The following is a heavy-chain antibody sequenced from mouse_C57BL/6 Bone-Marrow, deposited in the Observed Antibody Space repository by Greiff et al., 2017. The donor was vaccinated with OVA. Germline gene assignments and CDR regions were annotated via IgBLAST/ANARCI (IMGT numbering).Heavy chain of an antibody. CDR3: ARDYYGSSFWYFDV. J-gene: IGHJ1*03. D-gene: IGHD1-1*01. Sequence: VQLQQPGAELVKPGASVKLSCKASGYTFTSYWMQWVKQRPGQGLDGIGEIDPSDSYTNYNQKFKGKATLTVDTASSKAYMQLSSLTSEDSAVYYCARDYYGSSFWYFDVWGTGTTVTVSS. V-gene: IGHV1-50*01. CDR2: IDPSDSYT. CDR1: GYTFTSYW.